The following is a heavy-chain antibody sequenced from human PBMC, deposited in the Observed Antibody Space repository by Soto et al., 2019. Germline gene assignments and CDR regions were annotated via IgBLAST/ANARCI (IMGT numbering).Heavy chain of an antibody. CDR2: ISYEGSNT. CDR3: ARVTPGNNLYYFSGLDF. J-gene: IGHJ6*02. D-gene: IGHD1-1*01. CDR1: GFSFDTYG. V-gene: IGHV3-30-3*01. Sequence: VGSLRLSCVASGFSFDTYGIHWVRQAPGKGLQWVALISYEGSNTYYADSVRGRFTISRDNSKNTLYLQMNTLRPEDTGVYYCARVTPGNNLYYFSGLDFWGQGTSVTVSS.